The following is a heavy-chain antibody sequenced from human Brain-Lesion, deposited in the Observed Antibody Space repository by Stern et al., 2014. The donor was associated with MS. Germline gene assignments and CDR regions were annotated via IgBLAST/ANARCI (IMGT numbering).Heavy chain of an antibody. CDR2: IHYSGGT. V-gene: IGHV4-30-4*01. D-gene: IGHD4-17*01. CDR3: ARVPDYGDAFFDY. Sequence: QVQLVESGPGLVKPSQTLSLTCTVSGGSLSSGDNYWSWIRQPPGQGPEWIGYIHYSGGTYFNPSLKSRATISANTSKNQFSLKLNSMTAADTAVYYCARVPDYGDAFFDYWGQGILVTVSS. J-gene: IGHJ4*02. CDR1: GGSLSSGDNY.